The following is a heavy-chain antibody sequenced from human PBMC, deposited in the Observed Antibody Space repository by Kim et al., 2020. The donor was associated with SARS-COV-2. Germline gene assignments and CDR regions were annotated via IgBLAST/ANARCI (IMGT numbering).Heavy chain of an antibody. CDR2: INPNSGGT. Sequence: ASVKVSCKASGYTFTGYYKHWVRQAPGQGLEWMGWINPNSGGTNYAQKFQGRVTMTRDTSISTAYMELSRLRSDDTAVYYCARDYKMVYQYYDFWSGYALNWFDPWGQGTLVTVSS. D-gene: IGHD3-3*01. V-gene: IGHV1-2*02. CDR3: ARDYKMVYQYYDFWSGYALNWFDP. CDR1: GYTFTGYY. J-gene: IGHJ5*02.